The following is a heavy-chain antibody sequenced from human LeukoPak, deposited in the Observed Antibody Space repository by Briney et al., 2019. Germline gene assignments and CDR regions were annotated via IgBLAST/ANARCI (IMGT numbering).Heavy chain of an antibody. Sequence: SVKVSCKASGGTFSSYATSWVRQAPGQGLEWMGGIIPIFGTANYAQKFQGRVTITADKSTSTAYMELSSLRSEDTAVYYCARDPPGYCSGGSCYSDGDYWGQGTLVTVSS. V-gene: IGHV1-69*06. CDR2: IIPIFGTA. CDR3: ARDPPGYCSGGSCYSDGDY. D-gene: IGHD2-15*01. J-gene: IGHJ4*02. CDR1: GGTFSSYA.